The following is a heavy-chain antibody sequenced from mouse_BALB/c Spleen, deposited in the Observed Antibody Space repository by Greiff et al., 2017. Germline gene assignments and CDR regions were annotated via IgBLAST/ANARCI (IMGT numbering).Heavy chain of an antibody. CDR3: ARHGYPAWFAY. CDR2: ISNGGGST. Sequence: DVMLVESGGGLVQPGGSLKLSCAASGFTFSSYTMSWVRQTPEKRLEWVGYISNGGGSTYYPDTVKGRFTISRDNAKNTLYLQMSSLKSEDTAMYYCARHGYPAWFAYWGQGTLVTVSA. V-gene: IGHV5-12-2*01. D-gene: IGHD2-2*01. J-gene: IGHJ3*01. CDR1: GFTFSSYT.